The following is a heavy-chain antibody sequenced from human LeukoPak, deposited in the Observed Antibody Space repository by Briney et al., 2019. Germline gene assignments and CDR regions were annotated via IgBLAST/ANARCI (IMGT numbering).Heavy chain of an antibody. D-gene: IGHD4-17*01. J-gene: IGHJ4*02. Sequence: PGGSLRLPCAASGFTFSSYSMNWVRQAAGKGLEWVSSISSSSSYIYYADSVKGRFTISRDNAKNSLYLQMNSLRAEDTAVYYCASAYGDYRYYFDYWGQGTLVTVSS. CDR3: ASAYGDYRYYFDY. CDR1: GFTFSSYS. CDR2: ISSSSSYI. V-gene: IGHV3-21*01.